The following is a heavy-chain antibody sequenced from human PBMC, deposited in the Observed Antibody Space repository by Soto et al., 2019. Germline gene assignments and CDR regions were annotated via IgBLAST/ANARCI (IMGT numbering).Heavy chain of an antibody. CDR1: GYTFTSYG. V-gene: IGHV1-18*01. D-gene: IGHD3-3*01. J-gene: IGHJ6*02. Sequence: QVQLVQSGAEVKKPGASVKVSCKASGYTFTSYGISWVRQAPGQGLEWMGWISAYNGNTNYAQKLQGRVTMTTDTSTRTAYMELRSLRYDDTAVYYCARATYYDFWSGNEDYYYGMDVWGQGTTVTVSS. CDR2: ISAYNGNT. CDR3: ARATYYDFWSGNEDYYYGMDV.